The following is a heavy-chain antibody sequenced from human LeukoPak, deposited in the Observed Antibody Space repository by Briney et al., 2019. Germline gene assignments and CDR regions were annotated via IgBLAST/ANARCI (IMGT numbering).Heavy chain of an antibody. J-gene: IGHJ5*02. V-gene: IGHV3-30*02. CDR3: ARDQFDYLWGSYRHNWFDP. CDR1: GFSFSSYG. CDR2: IRYDGSNK. Sequence: GGSLRLSCAASGFSFSSYGMHWVRQAPGKGLEWVAFIRYDGSNKYYADSVKGRFTISRDNSKNTLYLQMNSLRAEDTAVYYCARDQFDYLWGSYRHNWFDPWGQGTLVTVSS. D-gene: IGHD3-16*02.